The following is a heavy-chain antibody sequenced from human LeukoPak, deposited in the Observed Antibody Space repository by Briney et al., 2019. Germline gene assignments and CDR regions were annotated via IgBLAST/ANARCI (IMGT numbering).Heavy chain of an antibody. CDR3: ANSPKSDY. V-gene: IGHV3-23*01. Sequence: PGESLRLSCAASGFTFSSYGMSWFRQAPWKGLEWLSAMTGSGGSTYYADSVQGRFTISRDNDKNTLYLQMSSLRVEDTAVYYCANSPKSDYWGQGTLVTVS. CDR2: MTGSGGST. J-gene: IGHJ4*02. CDR1: GFTFSSYG.